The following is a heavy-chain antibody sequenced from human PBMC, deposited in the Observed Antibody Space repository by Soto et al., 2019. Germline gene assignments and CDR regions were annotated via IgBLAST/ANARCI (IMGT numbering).Heavy chain of an antibody. Sequence: EVQVLESGGGLVQPGGSLRLSCEGSGFTVSSHAMTWIRQAPGKGPEWVSTVTADGGTYYADSVKGRFAMSRDTSENTRDLQMNSLGAEDTAAYYCASHVSCSGGSCQYDAFAIRGQGTMVTVSS. CDR2: VTADGGT. V-gene: IGHV3-23*01. CDR1: GFTVSSHA. CDR3: ASHVSCSGGSCQYDAFAI. J-gene: IGHJ3*02. D-gene: IGHD2-15*01.